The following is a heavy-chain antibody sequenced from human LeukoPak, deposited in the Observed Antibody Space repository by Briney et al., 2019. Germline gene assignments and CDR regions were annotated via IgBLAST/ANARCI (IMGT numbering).Heavy chain of an antibody. CDR3: ARDRNPTNQYNWFDP. CDR2: INHSGST. J-gene: IGHJ5*02. Sequence: SETLSLTCAVYGGSFSGYYWSWIRQPPGKGLEWIGEINHSGSTNYNPSLKSRVTISVDTSKNQFSLKLSSVTAADTAVYYCARDRNPTNQYNWFDPWGQGTLVTVSS. V-gene: IGHV4-34*01. D-gene: IGHD1-14*01. CDR1: GGSFSGYY.